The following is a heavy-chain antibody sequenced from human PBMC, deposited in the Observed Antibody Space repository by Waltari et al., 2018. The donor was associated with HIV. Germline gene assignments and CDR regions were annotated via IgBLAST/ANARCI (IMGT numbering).Heavy chain of an antibody. V-gene: IGHV1-18*01. J-gene: IGHJ5*02. CDR2: ISAYNGNT. D-gene: IGHD2-2*01. Sequence: QAQLAQSGAEVKKPGASVKVSCKASGYTFTSYGISWVRQAPGQGLEGLGWISAYNGNTNYAQKLQGRVTMTTDTSTSTAYMELRSLRSDDTAVDYCARVGCSSASCYSGWFDPWGQGTLVTVSS. CDR1: GYTFTSYG. CDR3: ARVGCSSASCYSGWFDP.